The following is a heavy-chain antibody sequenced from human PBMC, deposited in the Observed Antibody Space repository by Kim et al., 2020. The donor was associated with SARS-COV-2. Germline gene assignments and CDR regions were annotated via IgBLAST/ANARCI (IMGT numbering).Heavy chain of an antibody. CDR1: GYTFTSYY. D-gene: IGHD6-6*01. J-gene: IGHJ5*02. Sequence: ASVKVSCKASGYTFTSYYMHWVRQAPGQGLEWMGIINPSGGSTSYAQKFQGRVTMRRXTSTSTVYMELSSLXSEDTAVYYCARDRXXLDRSSSLVRPFDPWGQGTXXTVSS. CDR2: INPSGGST. V-gene: IGHV1-46*01. CDR3: ARDRXXLDRSSSLVRPFDP.